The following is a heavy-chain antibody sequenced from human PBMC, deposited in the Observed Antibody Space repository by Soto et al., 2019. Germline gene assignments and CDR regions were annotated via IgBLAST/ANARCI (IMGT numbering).Heavy chain of an antibody. J-gene: IGHJ3*02. CDR1: GGPISSYY. Sequence: SETLSLTCTVSGGPISSYYWSWIRQPPGKGLEWIGYIYYSGSTNYNPSLKSRVTISVDTSKNQFSLKLSSVTAADTAVYYCARVGSDCSGGSCYPDAFDIWGQGTMVTVSS. CDR3: ARVGSDCSGGSCYPDAFDI. D-gene: IGHD2-15*01. V-gene: IGHV4-59*01. CDR2: IYYSGST.